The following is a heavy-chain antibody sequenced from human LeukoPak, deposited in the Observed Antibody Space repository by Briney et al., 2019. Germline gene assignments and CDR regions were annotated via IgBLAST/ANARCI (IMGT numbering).Heavy chain of an antibody. Sequence: GGSLRLSCSASGFIFTDYYMSWIRQAPGKGLEWVSYISPSGTVIYNGDSVKGRFTISRDNAKKSLYLQMNSLRAEDTAVYYCAKGGTTARSDHDYWGQGTLVTVSS. CDR2: ISPSGTVI. D-gene: IGHD1-7*01. CDR3: AKGGTTARSDHDY. CDR1: GFIFTDYY. J-gene: IGHJ4*02. V-gene: IGHV3-11*01.